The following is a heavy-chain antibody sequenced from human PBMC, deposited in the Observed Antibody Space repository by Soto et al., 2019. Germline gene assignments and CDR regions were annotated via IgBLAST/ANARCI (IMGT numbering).Heavy chain of an antibody. CDR2: ILHDETP. D-gene: IGHD2-21*01. J-gene: IGHJ4*02. CDR3: AKDLFPTSGQRFFFEY. V-gene: IGHV3-23*01. CDR1: GFTFITYS. Sequence: SXRLSCAASGFTFITYSMTWVRQAPGRGLEWVSTILHDETPFYTDSVKGRFTISRDNVRGTLYLQMNGLRVEDAALYFCAKDLFPTSGQRFFFEYWGQGSLVTVSS.